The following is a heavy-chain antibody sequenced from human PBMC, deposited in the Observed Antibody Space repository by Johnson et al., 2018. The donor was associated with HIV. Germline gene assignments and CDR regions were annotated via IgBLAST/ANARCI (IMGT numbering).Heavy chain of an antibody. V-gene: IGHV3-13*01. D-gene: IGHD4-23*01. CDR1: GFTFDDYA. CDR2: IGTAGDT. J-gene: IGHJ3*02. CDR3: ARAFLATDYGGMWAFDI. Sequence: VQLVESGGDLIQPGRSLRLSCAASGFTFDDYAMHWVRQAPGKGLEWVSGIGTAGDTYYPGSVKGRFTISRENAKNSLYLQMNSLRAGDTAVYYCARAFLATDYGGMWAFDIWGQGTMVTVSS.